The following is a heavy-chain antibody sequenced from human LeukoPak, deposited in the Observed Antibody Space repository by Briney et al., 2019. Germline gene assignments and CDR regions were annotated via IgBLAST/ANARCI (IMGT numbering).Heavy chain of an antibody. V-gene: IGHV1-2*02. D-gene: IGHD3-10*01. J-gene: IGHJ6*03. Sequence: ASVKVSCKASGYTFTGYYMHWVRQAPGQGLEWMGWISPNSGGTNYAQKFQGRVTMTRDTSISTAYMELSRLRSEDTAVYYCARDKGSGSYYPDYYMDVWGKGTTVTVSS. CDR3: ARDKGSGSYYPDYYMDV. CDR1: GYTFTGYY. CDR2: ISPNSGGT.